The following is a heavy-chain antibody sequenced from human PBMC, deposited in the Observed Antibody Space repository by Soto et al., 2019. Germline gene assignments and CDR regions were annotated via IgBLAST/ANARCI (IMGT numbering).Heavy chain of an antibody. Sequence: ETLSLPCTVSGGSLRSGSFFCGWVRPPPGKGLEWIGHIYFTGTSSSSPSLKSRVTMFVDTSKNNFSLRLTSVTAADTAVYYCVRREAVAGSQFDFWGQGTLVTVSS. D-gene: IGHD6-19*01. CDR2: IYFTGTS. J-gene: IGHJ4*02. CDR1: GGSLRSGSFF. V-gene: IGHV4-39*02. CDR3: VRREAVAGSQFDF.